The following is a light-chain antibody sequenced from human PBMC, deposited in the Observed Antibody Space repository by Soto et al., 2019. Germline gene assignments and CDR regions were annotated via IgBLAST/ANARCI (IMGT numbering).Light chain of an antibody. J-gene: IGKJ1*01. CDR1: QGVSSY. CDR2: DAS. Sequence: IPLTLAPAALSASAAHRASLSCGASQGVSSYLAWYQQKPGQAPRLLIYDASNRATGIPARFSGSGSGTDFTLTICSLEPEDFAVYYCQQRSILPRTFGQGTKVDIK. CDR3: QQRSILPRT. V-gene: IGKV3-11*01.